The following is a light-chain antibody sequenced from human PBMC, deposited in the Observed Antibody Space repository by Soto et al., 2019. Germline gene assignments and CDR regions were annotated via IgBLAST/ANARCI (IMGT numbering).Light chain of an antibody. CDR1: QSISSY. Sequence: DIQMTQSPSSLSASVGDRVTITCRASQSISSYLNWYQQKPGKVPKLLIYAASSLQSGVPSRFSGSESGTDLTLTISSLQPEDFATYYCQQSDSTPLTFGGGTKVEIK. V-gene: IGKV1-39*01. J-gene: IGKJ4*01. CDR3: QQSDSTPLT. CDR2: AAS.